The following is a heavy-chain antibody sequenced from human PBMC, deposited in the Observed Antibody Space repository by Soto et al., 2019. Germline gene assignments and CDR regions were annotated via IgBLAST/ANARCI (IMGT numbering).Heavy chain of an antibody. J-gene: IGHJ6*02. CDR2: ISSGSRTI. D-gene: IGHD7-27*01. Sequence: GGSLRLSCTTSGFTFGDYAMNWVRQAPGRGLEWVSYISSGSRTIYYADSVKGRFTISRDNAKNSLYLQMNSLRAEDTAVYYCARDFLGYYYYGMDVWGQGTTVTVS. V-gene: IGHV3-48*01. CDR3: ARDFLGYYYYGMDV. CDR1: GFTFGDYA.